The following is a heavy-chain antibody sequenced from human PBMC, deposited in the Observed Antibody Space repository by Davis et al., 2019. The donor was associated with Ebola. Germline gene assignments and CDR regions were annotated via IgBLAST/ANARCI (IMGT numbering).Heavy chain of an antibody. V-gene: IGHV1-18*01. Sequence: ASVKVSCKASDFTFTNYGISWVRQAPGQGLEWMGWISAYNGNTDYAQKFQGRVTMTTDTSTSTAYMELRSLRSDDTAVYYCARRDGFDFDYWGRGTLVTVSS. J-gene: IGHJ4*02. CDR2: ISAYNGNT. CDR3: ARRDGFDFDY. CDR1: DFTFTNYG. D-gene: IGHD5-24*01.